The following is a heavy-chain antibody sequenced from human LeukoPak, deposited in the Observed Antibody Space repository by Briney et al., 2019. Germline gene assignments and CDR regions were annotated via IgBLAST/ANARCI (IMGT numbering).Heavy chain of an antibody. CDR1: GGSISSYY. CDR2: IYYSGST. J-gene: IGHJ4*02. D-gene: IGHD3-10*01. CDR3: GRVAGSGTIDY. V-gene: IGHV4-59*01. Sequence: KPSETLSLTCTVSGGSISSYYWSWIRQPPGKGLEWIGYIYYSGSTNYNPSLKSRVTISVDTSQNPFSLTLGSVTAADTAVYYCGRVAGSGTIDYWGQGTLVTVSS.